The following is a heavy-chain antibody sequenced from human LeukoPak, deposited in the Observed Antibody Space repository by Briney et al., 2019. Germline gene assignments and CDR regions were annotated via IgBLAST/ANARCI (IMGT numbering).Heavy chain of an antibody. CDR3: ARDPTPALEVVVPAAIPQYFQH. V-gene: IGHV3-21*01. CDR1: GFTFSSYS. CDR2: ISSSSSYI. Sequence: GGSLRLFCAASGFTFSSYSMNWVRQAPGKGLEWVSSISSSSSYIYYADSVKGRFTISRDNAKNSLYLQMNSLRAEDTAVYYCARDPTPALEVVVPAAIPQYFQHWGQGTLVTVSS. D-gene: IGHD2-2*02. J-gene: IGHJ1*01.